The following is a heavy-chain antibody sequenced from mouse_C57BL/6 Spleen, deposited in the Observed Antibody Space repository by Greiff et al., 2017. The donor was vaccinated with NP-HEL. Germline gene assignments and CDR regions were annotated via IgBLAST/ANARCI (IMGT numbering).Heavy chain of an antibody. V-gene: IGHV1-61*01. D-gene: IGHD3-1*01. J-gene: IGHJ1*03. CDR3: ARSGHPYWDMED. CDR1: GYTFTSYW. CDR2: IYPSDSET. Sequence: QVQLQQPGAELVRPGSSVKLSCKASGYTFTSYWMDWVKQRPGQGLEWIGNIYPSDSETHYNQKFKDKATLTVDKSSSTAYMQLSSLTSEDSAVYYCARSGHPYWDMEDWGKGTTVTVSS.